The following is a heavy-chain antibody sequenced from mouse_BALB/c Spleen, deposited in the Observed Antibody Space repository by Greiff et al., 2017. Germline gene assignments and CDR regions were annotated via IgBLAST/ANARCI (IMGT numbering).Heavy chain of an antibody. CDR2: INPSTGYT. Sequence: VQLQQSGAELAKPGASVKMSCKASGYTFTSYWMHWVKQRPGQGLEWIGYINPSTGYTEYNQKFKDKATLTADKSSSTAYMQLSSLTSEDSAVYYCARKGSGTGYAMDYWGQGTSVTVSS. CDR3: ARKGSGTGYAMDY. V-gene: IGHV1-7*01. D-gene: IGHD4-1*01. J-gene: IGHJ4*01. CDR1: GYTFTSYW.